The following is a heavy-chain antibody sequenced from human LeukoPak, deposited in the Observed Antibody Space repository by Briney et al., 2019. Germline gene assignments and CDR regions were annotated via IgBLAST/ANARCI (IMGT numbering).Heavy chain of an antibody. CDR1: GGSFSGYY. D-gene: IGHD4-23*01. J-gene: IGHJ4*02. Sequence: SETLSLTCAVYGGSFSGYYWSWIRQPPGKGLEWIGEISHSGSTNYNPSLKSRVTISVDTSKNQFSLKLSSVTAADTAVYYCARPGLRWYRFDYWGQGTLVTVSS. CDR3: ARPGLRWYRFDY. CDR2: ISHSGST. V-gene: IGHV4-34*01.